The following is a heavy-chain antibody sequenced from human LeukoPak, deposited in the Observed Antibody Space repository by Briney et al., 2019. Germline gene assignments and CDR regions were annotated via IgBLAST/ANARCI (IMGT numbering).Heavy chain of an antibody. D-gene: IGHD2-15*01. V-gene: IGHV3-23*01. CDR2: ISGGGIST. CDR3: AKSVVVITFRFDD. CDR1: GFTFSSYA. Sequence: GGSLRLSCAASGFTFSSYAMSWVRRAPGKGLEWVSGISGGGISTYYADSVKGRFTISRDNSKNTLFLQMNSLRAEDTAVYYCAKSVVVITFRFDDWGQGALVTVSS. J-gene: IGHJ4*02.